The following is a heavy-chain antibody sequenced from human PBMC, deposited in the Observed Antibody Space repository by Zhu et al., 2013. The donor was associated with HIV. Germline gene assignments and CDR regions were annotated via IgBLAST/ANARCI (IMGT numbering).Heavy chain of an antibody. V-gene: IGHV4-30-4*01. CDR3: ARDERYSYGYYGLDV. CDR1: GGSISSGDYY. J-gene: IGHJ6*02. D-gene: IGHD5-18*01. CDR2: IYYSGFT. Sequence: QVQLQESGPGLVKPSQTLSLTCTVSGGSISSGDYYWNWIRQPPGKGLEWIGYIYYSGFTYHNPSLKSRVTISRDTSKNQFSLKLSSVTAADTAIYYCARDERYSYGYYGLDVWGQGTTVTVSS.